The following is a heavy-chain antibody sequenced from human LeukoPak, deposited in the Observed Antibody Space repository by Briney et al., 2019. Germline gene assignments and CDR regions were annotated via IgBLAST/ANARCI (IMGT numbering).Heavy chain of an antibody. D-gene: IGHD1-26*01. CDR1: GYRFTNYW. CDR2: IYPGDSET. J-gene: IGHJ4*02. CDR3: AIRYSGSYNDY. V-gene: IGHV5-51*01. Sequence: GESLKISCKGSGYRFTNYWIGWVRQMPGKGLEWMGIIYPGDSETRYSPSFQGQVTISADKSISTAYLQWSSLKASDTAMYYCAIRYSGSYNDYWGQGTLVTVSS.